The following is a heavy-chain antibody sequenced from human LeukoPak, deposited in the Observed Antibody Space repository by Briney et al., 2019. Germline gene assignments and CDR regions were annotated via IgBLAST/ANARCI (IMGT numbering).Heavy chain of an antibody. D-gene: IGHD4-23*01. CDR1: GFTLSGYT. CDR2: ISSSSTYI. CDR3: ARDSGGHY. J-gene: IGHJ4*02. Sequence: PGGSLRLSCAASGFTLSGYTMNWVRQAPGKGLEWVSSISSSSTYIYYADSVKGRYTISRVNAKSSLYLQLNSLRAEDTAVYYCARDSGGHYWGQGTLVTVSS. V-gene: IGHV3-21*01.